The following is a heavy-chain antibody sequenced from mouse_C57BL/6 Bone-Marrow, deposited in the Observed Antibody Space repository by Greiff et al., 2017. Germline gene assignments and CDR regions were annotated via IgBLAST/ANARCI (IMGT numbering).Heavy chain of an antibody. V-gene: IGHV1-53*01. CDR2: INPSNGGT. D-gene: IGHD2-2*01. CDR1: GYTFTSYW. J-gene: IGHJ2*01. CDR3: ALSTMVTTGYFDY. Sequence: QVQLQQPGTDLVKPGASVKLSCKASGYTFTSYWMHWVKQRPGQGLEWIGNINPSNGGTNYNEKFKSKATLTVDKSSSTAYMQLSSLTSEDSAVYYCALSTMVTTGYFDYWGQGTTLTVSS.